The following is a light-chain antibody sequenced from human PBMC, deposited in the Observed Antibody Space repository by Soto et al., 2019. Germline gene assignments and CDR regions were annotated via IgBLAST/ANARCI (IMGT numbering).Light chain of an antibody. V-gene: IGLV1-44*01. Sequence: QSVLTQPPSASGTPGQRVTLSCSGSSSNIGSNTVNWYQQLPGTAPKLLIYSNNQRPSGVPARFSGSKSGTSASLAISGLQSEDEADYDCAAWDDSLNGDVVFGGGTKLTVL. CDR1: SSNIGSNT. CDR3: AAWDDSLNGDVV. CDR2: SNN. J-gene: IGLJ2*01.